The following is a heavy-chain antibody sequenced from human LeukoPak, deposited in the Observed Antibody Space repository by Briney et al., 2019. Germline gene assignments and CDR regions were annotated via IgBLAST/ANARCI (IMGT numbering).Heavy chain of an antibody. Sequence: PSETLSLTCTVSGGSISSYYWSWIRQPPGKGLEWIGYIYYSGSTNYNPSLKSRVTISVDTSKNQFSLKLSSVTAADMAVYYCARGYYFDYWGQGTQFDYWGQGTLVTVSS. CDR1: GGSISSYY. V-gene: IGHV4-59*01. J-gene: IGHJ4*02. CDR2: IYYSGST. D-gene: IGHD2/OR15-2a*01. CDR3: ARGYYFDYWGQGTQFDY.